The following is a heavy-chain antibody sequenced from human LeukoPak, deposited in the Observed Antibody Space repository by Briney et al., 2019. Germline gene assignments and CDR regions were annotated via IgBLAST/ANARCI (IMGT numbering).Heavy chain of an antibody. V-gene: IGHV1-2*02. CDR3: ARGGPDSYGFEKRTKNWLDP. J-gene: IGHJ5*02. Sequence: ASVKGSCKASGYTFTGYYMHWVRQAPGQGLEWMGWINPNSGGTNYAQKFQGRVTMTRDTSISTAYMELSRLRSDDTAVYYCARGGPDSYGFEKRTKNWLDPWGQGTLVTVSS. D-gene: IGHD5-18*01. CDR1: GYTFTGYY. CDR2: INPNSGGT.